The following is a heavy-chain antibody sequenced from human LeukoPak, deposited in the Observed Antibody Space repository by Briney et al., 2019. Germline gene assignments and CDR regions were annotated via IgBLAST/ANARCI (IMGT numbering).Heavy chain of an antibody. CDR1: GFTFSSYW. D-gene: IGHD3-10*01. J-gene: IGHJ6*03. CDR2: IKQDGSEK. V-gene: IGHV3-7*01. CDR3: ARKGAYYYGSGRPRVGYYYYMDV. Sequence: GGSLRLSCAASGFTFSSYWMSWVRQAPGKGLEWVANIKQDGSEKYYVDSVKGRFTISRDNAKNSLYLQMNSLRAEDTAVYYCARKGAYYYGSGRPRVGYYYYMDVWGTGTTVTASS.